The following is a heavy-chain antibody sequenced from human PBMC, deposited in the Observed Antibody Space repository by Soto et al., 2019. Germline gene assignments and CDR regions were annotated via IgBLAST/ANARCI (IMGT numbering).Heavy chain of an antibody. Sequence: EVQLVESGGDLVQPGRSLRLSCAASGFNFNDYGMHWVRQAPGKGLEWVSSISWNSVSIGYADSVKGRFTISRDNAKNSLYLQMNSLRDEDMALYYCAKDMENVYIPYYYYGMDVWGQGTTVTVSS. D-gene: IGHD3-16*01. CDR1: GFNFNDYG. V-gene: IGHV3-9*03. CDR3: AKDMENVYIPYYYYGMDV. J-gene: IGHJ6*02. CDR2: ISWNSVSI.